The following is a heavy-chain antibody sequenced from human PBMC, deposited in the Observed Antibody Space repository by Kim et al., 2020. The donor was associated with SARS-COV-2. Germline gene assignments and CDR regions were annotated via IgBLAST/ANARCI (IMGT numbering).Heavy chain of an antibody. Sequence: NYTPALKRRVTISVDTSRNQFSLKLISVTAADTAVYFCARDSSGYNWFDPWGQGTLVTVSS. J-gene: IGHJ5*02. CDR3: ARDSSGYNWFDP. V-gene: IGHV4-61*02.